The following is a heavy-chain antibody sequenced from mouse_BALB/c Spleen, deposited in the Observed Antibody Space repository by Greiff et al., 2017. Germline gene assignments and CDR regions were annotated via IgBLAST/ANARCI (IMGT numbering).Heavy chain of an antibody. Sequence: EVQLVESGPGLVKPSQSLSLTCTVTGYSITSDYAWNWIRQFPGNKLEWMGYISYSGSTSYNPSLKSRISITRDTSKNQFFLQLNSVTTEDTATYYCARHGYDPWFAYWGQGTLVTVSA. D-gene: IGHD1-2*01. CDR3: ARHGYDPWFAY. J-gene: IGHJ3*01. CDR1: GYSITSDYA. CDR2: ISYSGST. V-gene: IGHV3-2*02.